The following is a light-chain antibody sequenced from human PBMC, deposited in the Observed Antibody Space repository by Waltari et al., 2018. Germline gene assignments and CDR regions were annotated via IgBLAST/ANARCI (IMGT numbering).Light chain of an antibody. CDR2: HAS. Sequence: ELVLTQSPGTLSLSPGERATLSCRASQSISKYLAWYQQKPGQAPRLLIYHASSRAAGIPDRFSGSWSGTDFSLTISRLEPEDFAVYYCQHYESLPVTFGQGTKVEIK. V-gene: IGKV3-20*01. CDR3: QHYESLPVT. CDR1: QSISKY. J-gene: IGKJ1*01.